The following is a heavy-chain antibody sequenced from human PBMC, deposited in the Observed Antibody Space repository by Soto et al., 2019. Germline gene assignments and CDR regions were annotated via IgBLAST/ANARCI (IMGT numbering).Heavy chain of an antibody. CDR3: ARAMGYYGSVPIDY. Sequence: QVQLVESGGGVVQPGRSLRLSCAASGFTFSSYAMHWVRQAPGKGLEWVAVISYDGSNKYYADSVKGRFTISRDNSKNTLYLQMNSLRAEDTAVYYCARAMGYYGSVPIDYWGQGTLVTVSS. CDR1: GFTFSSYA. J-gene: IGHJ4*02. D-gene: IGHD3-10*01. V-gene: IGHV3-30-3*01. CDR2: ISYDGSNK.